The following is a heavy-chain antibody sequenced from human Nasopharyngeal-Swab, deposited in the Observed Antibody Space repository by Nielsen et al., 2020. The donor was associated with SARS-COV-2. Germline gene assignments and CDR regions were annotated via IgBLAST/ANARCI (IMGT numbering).Heavy chain of an antibody. CDR2: ISYDGSNK. V-gene: IGHV3-30*04. CDR3: ARERGGTWRDYYYYGMDV. Sequence: GESLKISCAASGFTFSSYAMHWVRQAPGKGLEWVAVISYDGSNKYYADSVKGRFTISRDNSKNTLYLQMNSLRAEDTAVYYCARERGGTWRDYYYYGMDVWGQGTTVTVSS. J-gene: IGHJ6*02. CDR1: GFTFSSYA. D-gene: IGHD5-12*01.